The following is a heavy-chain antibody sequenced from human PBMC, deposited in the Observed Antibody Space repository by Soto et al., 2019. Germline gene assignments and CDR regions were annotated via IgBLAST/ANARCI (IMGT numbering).Heavy chain of an antibody. V-gene: IGHV4-4*07. J-gene: IGHJ4*02. CDR2: IDSSGST. CDR3: ERGLVNYDQVVDY. CDR1: GGSISGFY. Sequence: SETLSLTCTVSGGSISGFYWIWIRQPAGKGLEWIGRIDSSGSTSSNPSLRSRVTMSVDTSKNHFSLNLSSVTAADTAVYYCERGLVNYDQVVDYWGQGTLVTVSS. D-gene: IGHD2-15*01.